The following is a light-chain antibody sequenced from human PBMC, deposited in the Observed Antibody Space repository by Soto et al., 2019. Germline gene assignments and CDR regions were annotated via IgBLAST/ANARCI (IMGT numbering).Light chain of an antibody. Sequence: QSALTQPPSASGSPGQSVTISCTGTSGDVGGYNYVSWYQQHPGKAPRLMIYHVTKRLSGVPERFSGSKSGNTASLTVSGLQAEDEADYYCSSYSGSSFYVFGTGTKVTVL. J-gene: IGLJ1*01. CDR1: SGDVGGYNY. CDR2: HVT. V-gene: IGLV2-8*01. CDR3: SSYSGSSFYV.